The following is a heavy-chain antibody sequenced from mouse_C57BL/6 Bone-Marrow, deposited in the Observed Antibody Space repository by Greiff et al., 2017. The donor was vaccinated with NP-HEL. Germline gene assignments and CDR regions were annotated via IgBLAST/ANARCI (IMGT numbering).Heavy chain of an antibody. V-gene: IGHV5-4*01. D-gene: IGHD1-1*01. CDR3: ARDGPLYYYGSSLFAY. Sequence: VKLVESGGGLVKPGGSLKLSCAASGFTFSSYAMSWVRQTPEKRLEWVATISDGGSYTYYPDNVKGRFTISRDNAKNNLYLQMSHLKSEDTAMYYCARDGPLYYYGSSLFAYWGQGTLVTVSA. J-gene: IGHJ3*01. CDR1: GFTFSSYA. CDR2: ISDGGSYT.